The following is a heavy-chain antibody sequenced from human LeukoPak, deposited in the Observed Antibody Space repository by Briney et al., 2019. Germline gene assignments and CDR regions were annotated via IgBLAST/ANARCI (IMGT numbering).Heavy chain of an antibody. CDR1: GFTFSSYS. CDR2: ISSSSSYI. CDR3: AREPYYYDSSGKD. V-gene: IGHV3-21*01. D-gene: IGHD3-22*01. J-gene: IGHJ4*02. Sequence: GGSLRLSCAASGFTFSSYSMNWVRQAPGKGPEWVSSISSSSSYIYYADSVKGRFTISRDNAKNSLYLQMNSLRAEDTAVYYCAREPYYYDSSGKDWGQGTLVTVSS.